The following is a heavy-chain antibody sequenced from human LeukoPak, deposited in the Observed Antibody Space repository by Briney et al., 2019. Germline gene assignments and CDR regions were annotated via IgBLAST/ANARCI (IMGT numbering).Heavy chain of an antibody. J-gene: IGHJ6*02. Sequence: GGSLRLSCAASGFSFSSYLMHWVRQAPGKGLEWVSAISGSGGSTYYANSVKGRFAISRDNSKNTLYLQMNSLRAEDTAVYYCAKHEGYYSSSPLGMDVWGQGTTVTVSS. CDR3: AKHEGYYSSSPLGMDV. CDR1: GFSFSSYL. V-gene: IGHV3-23*01. CDR2: ISGSGGST. D-gene: IGHD6-13*01.